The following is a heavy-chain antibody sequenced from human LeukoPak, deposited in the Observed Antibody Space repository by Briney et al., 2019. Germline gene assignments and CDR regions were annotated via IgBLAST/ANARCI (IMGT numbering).Heavy chain of an antibody. J-gene: IGHJ4*02. CDR1: GGSISSGSYS. CDR2: IYPRGST. CDR3: ARFSPRAMGNYLDF. D-gene: IGHD7-27*01. Sequence: SGTLSLTCAVSGGSISSGSYSWSWIRQPPGKGLEWIGYIYPRGSTYYNPSLKSRVILSLDKSANQFSLNLSSVTAADTAVYYCARFSPRAMGNYLDFWGQGTLVTVSS. V-gene: IGHV4-30-2*01.